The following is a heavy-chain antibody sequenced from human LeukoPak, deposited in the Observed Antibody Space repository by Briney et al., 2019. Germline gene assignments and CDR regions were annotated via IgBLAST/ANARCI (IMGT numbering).Heavy chain of an antibody. CDR1: GFTFGDYA. Sequence: GGSLRLSCTASGFTFGDYAMSWVRQAPGKGLEWVSGISSSGGSTYYADSVKGRFTISRDNSKNTLYLQMNSLRGEDTAVYYCAKDKQQLAYFDYWGQGTLVTVSS. V-gene: IGHV3-23*01. CDR3: AKDKQQLAYFDY. CDR2: ISSSGGST. D-gene: IGHD6-13*01. J-gene: IGHJ4*02.